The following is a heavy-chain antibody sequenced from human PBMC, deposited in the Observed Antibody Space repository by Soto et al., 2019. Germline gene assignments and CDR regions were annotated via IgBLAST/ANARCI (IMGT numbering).Heavy chain of an antibody. V-gene: IGHV3-23*01. Sequence: GSLRLSCAASGFTFSSYAMSWVRQAPGKGLEWVSAITGSGGSTYYADSVKGRFTISRDNSKNTLSLQMNSLRAEDTAIYYWAGKKGGSFNFDYWGKGPWVPVSP. CDR2: ITGSGGST. CDR3: AGKKGGSFNFDY. CDR1: GFTFSSYA. D-gene: IGHD1-26*01. J-gene: IGHJ4*02.